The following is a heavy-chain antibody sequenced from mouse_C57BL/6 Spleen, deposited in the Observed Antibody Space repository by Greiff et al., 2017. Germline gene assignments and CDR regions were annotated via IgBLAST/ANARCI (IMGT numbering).Heavy chain of an antibody. CDR2: ISNGGGST. Sequence: EVMLVESGGGLVQPGGSLKLSCAASGFTFSDYYMYWVRQTPEKRLEWVAYISNGGGSTYYPDTVKGRFTISRDNAKNTLYLQMSRLKSEDTAMYYCARHPCGNYDWYFDVWGTGTTVTVSS. D-gene: IGHD2-1*01. CDR3: ARHPCGNYDWYFDV. V-gene: IGHV5-12*01. CDR1: GFTFSDYY. J-gene: IGHJ1*03.